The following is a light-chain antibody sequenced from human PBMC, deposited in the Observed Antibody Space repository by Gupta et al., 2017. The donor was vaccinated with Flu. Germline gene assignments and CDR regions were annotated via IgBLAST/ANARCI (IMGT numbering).Light chain of an antibody. CDR1: QSISRY. CDR2: LVS. V-gene: IGKV1-39*01. Sequence: ITCRASQSISRYLNWYQQKPGKAPKLLIYLVSSLQSGVPSRFSGGGSGPDFTLTISSLQPEDFATYYCQQSYSSPYTFGQGTKLEIK. J-gene: IGKJ2*01. CDR3: QQSYSSPYT.